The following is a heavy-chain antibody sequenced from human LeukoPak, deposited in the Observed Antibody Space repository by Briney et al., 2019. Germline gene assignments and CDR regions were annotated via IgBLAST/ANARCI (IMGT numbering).Heavy chain of an antibody. CDR3: AKATRFYYFDY. V-gene: IGHV3-23*01. Sequence: LTGGSLRLSCAASGFTFSSYAMSWVRQAPGKGLEWVSAISGSGGSTYYADSVKGRFTISRDNPKNTLYLQMNSLRAEDTAVYYCAKATRFYYFDYWGQGTLVTVSS. CDR1: GFTFSSYA. J-gene: IGHJ4*02. CDR2: ISGSGGST.